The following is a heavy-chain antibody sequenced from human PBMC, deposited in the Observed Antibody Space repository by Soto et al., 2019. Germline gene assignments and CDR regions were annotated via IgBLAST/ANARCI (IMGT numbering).Heavy chain of an antibody. CDR3: VRDHIWAFDF. Sequence: EVQLVESGGGLVQPGGSLRISCAASGFTFRDFALNWVRQAPGKGLEWISDISVTSGSIFYADSVKGRFTISRDDGRNLLYLQMNTLRDEDTAVYFCVRDHIWAFDFWGRGTMVTVSS. V-gene: IGHV3-48*02. D-gene: IGHD2-21*01. J-gene: IGHJ3*01. CDR1: GFTFRDFA. CDR2: ISVTSGSI.